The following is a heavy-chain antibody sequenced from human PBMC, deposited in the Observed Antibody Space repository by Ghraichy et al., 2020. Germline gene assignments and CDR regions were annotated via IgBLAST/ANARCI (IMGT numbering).Heavy chain of an antibody. CDR2: ISAYNGNT. CDR3: ARGPNYYDSSGYYYEAGKYYYYYGMDV. V-gene: IGHV1-18*04. D-gene: IGHD3-22*01. CDR1: GYTFTSYG. Sequence: ASVKVSCKASGYTFTSYGISWVRQAPGQGLEWMGWISAYNGNTNYAQNLQGRVTMTTDTSTSTAYMELRSLRSDDTAVYYCARGPNYYDSSGYYYEAGKYYYYYGMDVWGQGTTVTVSS. J-gene: IGHJ6*02.